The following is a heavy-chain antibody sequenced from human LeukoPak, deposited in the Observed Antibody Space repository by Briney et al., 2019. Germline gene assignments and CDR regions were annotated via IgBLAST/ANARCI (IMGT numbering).Heavy chain of an antibody. V-gene: IGHV3-23*01. D-gene: IGHD6-13*01. CDR3: ARVGSNWSNDY. CDR1: GFTFSSYA. Sequence: GGSLRLSCAASGFTFSSYAMSWVRQAPGQGLEWVSAISGSGGSTYYADSVKGRFTISRDNSKNTLYLQMNTLRAEDTAVYYCARVGSNWSNDYWGQGTLVTVSS. J-gene: IGHJ4*02. CDR2: ISGSGGST.